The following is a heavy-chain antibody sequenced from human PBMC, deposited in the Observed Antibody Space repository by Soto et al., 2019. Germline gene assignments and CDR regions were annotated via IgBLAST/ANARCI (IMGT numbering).Heavy chain of an antibody. CDR2: IDYSGDN. J-gene: IGHJ4*02. D-gene: IGHD1-26*01. V-gene: IGHV4-39*01. CDR1: GASISSSLYY. Sequence: QVQLQESGPGLVKPSETLSVTCTVSGASISSSLYYWAWIRQSPGRGLEWIGTIDYSGDNYYDPSLKSRVSISADTSKNQLSLKVTSVTVADTAVYFCARQSRPLRRSSFDLWGQGTLVIVSS. CDR3: ARQSRPLRRSSFDL.